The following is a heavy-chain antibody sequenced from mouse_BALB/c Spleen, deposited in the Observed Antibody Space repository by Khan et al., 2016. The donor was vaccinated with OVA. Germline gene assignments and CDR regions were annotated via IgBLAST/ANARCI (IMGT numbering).Heavy chain of an antibody. V-gene: IGHV3-1*02. CDR2: IHYGGNT. CDR1: GYSITSGYS. J-gene: IGHJ3*01. CDR3: ASEGRWFPY. Sequence: EVQLQESGPDLVKPSQSLSLTCTVTGYSITSGYSWHWIRQFPGNKLEWMGYIHYGGNTDYNPSLKSRISITRDTSRNPFFLQLNSVTTEDTAKYSFASEGRWFPYWGQGTLVTVSA.